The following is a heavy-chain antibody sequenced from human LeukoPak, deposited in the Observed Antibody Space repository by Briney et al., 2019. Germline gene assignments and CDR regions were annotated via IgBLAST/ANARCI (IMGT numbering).Heavy chain of an antibody. V-gene: IGHV1-18*01. J-gene: IGHJ4*02. CDR1: GYTFTSYG. CDR3: ARGATTARMIDY. Sequence: ASVKVSCKASGYTFTSYGISWVRQAPGQGPEWMGWISAYNGNSNYAQKLQGRLTMTTDTSTSTAYMELRSLRYDDTAVYYCARGATTARMIDYWGQGTLVTVSS. CDR2: ISAYNGNS. D-gene: IGHD3-22*01.